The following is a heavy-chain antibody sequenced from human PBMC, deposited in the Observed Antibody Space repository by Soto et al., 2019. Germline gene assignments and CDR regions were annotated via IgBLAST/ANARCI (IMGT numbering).Heavy chain of an antibody. CDR3: ARDRGASISPYYFDY. CDR1: GGSVSSCSYY. J-gene: IGHJ4*02. CDR2: IYYSGST. Sequence: SETLSLTCTVSGGSVSSCSYYWSWIRQPPGKGLEWIGYIYYSGSTNYNPSLKSRVTISVDTSKNQFSLKLSSVTAADTAVYYCARDRGASISPYYFDYWGQGTLVTVS. V-gene: IGHV4-61*01.